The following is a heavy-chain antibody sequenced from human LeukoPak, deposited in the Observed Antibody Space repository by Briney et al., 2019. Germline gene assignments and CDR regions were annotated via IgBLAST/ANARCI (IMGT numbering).Heavy chain of an antibody. D-gene: IGHD3-10*01. CDR3: ARDTPKLYGSGSYERYWFDP. J-gene: IGHJ5*02. Sequence: ASVKVSCKASGYTFTSYDINWVRQATGQGLEWMGWMNPNSGNTGYAQKFQGRVTMTRNTSISTAYMELSSLRSDDTAVYYCARDTPKLYGSGSYERYWFDPWGQGTLVTVSS. CDR1: GYTFTSYD. V-gene: IGHV1-8*01. CDR2: MNPNSGNT.